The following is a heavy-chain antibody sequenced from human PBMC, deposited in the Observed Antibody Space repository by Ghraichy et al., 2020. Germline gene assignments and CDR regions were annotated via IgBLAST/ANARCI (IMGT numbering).Heavy chain of an antibody. CDR2: VKKDGGEA. CDR3: ARELPWDLDA. V-gene: IGHV3-7*01. Sequence: GGSLRLSCAASGFTFGGYWMAWVRQAPGKGLEWVSNVKKDGGEAYYVDSVKGRFTISRDNAKNSLYLQMNNLRVDDSAVYYCARELPWDLDAWGQGTLLTVSS. CDR1: GFTFGGYW. J-gene: IGHJ5*02. D-gene: IGHD1-26*01.